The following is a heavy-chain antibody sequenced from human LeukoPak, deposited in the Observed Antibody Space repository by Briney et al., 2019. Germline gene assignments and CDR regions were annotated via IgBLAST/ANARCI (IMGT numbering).Heavy chain of an antibody. J-gene: IGHJ6*02. CDR1: GGSISSSSYY. Sequence: SETLSLTCTVSGGSISSSSYYWGWIRQPPGKGLEWIGSIYYSGSTYYTPSLKSRVTISVDTSKHQFSLKLSSVTAADTAVYYCARDTAMVTATYYYGMDVWGQGTTVTVSS. CDR2: IYYSGST. V-gene: IGHV4-39*01. CDR3: ARDTAMVTATYYYGMDV. D-gene: IGHD5-18*01.